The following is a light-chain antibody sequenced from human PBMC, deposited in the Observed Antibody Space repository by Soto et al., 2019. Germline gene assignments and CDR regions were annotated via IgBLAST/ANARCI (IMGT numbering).Light chain of an antibody. J-gene: IGKJ1*01. V-gene: IGKV3D-15*01. CDR1: QSVSSN. CDR2: GAS. CDR3: QQYNKRPPWT. Sequence: EIVMTQSPATLSVSPEERATLSCRASQSVSSNLAWYQQKPGQAPRLVIYGASSRATGIPARFSGSGSGTEFTLTISNLQSEDFAVYYCQQYNKRPPWTFGQGTKVDIK.